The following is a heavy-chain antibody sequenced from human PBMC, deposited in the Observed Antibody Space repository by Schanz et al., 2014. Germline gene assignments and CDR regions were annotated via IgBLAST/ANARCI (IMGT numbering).Heavy chain of an antibody. J-gene: IGHJ4*02. V-gene: IGHV3-11*06. D-gene: IGHD3-3*01. CDR1: GFKFSDYF. Sequence: QVQLVESGGGLVKPGGSLRLSCVASGFKFSDYFMTWVRQAPGKGLEWLSSIGGSGSFPTYADSMKGRFTISRDNAKTSLDLQMNSLRAEDTAVYYCARVITSLDYWGQGILVTVSS. CDR2: IGGSGSFP. CDR3: ARVITSLDY.